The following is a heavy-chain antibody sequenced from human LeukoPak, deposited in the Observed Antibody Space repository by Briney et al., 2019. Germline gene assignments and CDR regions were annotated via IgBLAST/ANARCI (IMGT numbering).Heavy chain of an antibody. V-gene: IGHV4-59*08. J-gene: IGHJ4*02. Sequence: SETLSLTCTVSGGSIRSYYWSWIRQPPGKGLEWIGYIYDSGNTRYNPSLKSRVTISVDTSKNHFSLKLSSVTAADTAVYYCARREVGYCDGGSCPYYFDYWGQGTLVTVSS. D-gene: IGHD2-15*01. CDR1: GGSIRSYY. CDR3: ARREVGYCDGGSCPYYFDY. CDR2: IYDSGNT.